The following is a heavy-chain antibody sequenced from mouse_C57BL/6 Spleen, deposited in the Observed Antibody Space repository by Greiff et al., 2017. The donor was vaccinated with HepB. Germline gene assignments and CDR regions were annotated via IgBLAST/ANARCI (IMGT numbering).Heavy chain of an antibody. D-gene: IGHD1-1*01. CDR1: GFSLTSYG. J-gene: IGHJ4*01. Sequence: QVQLKESGPGLVQPSQSLSITCTVSGFSLTSYGVHWVRQSPGKGLEWLGVIWRGGSTDYNAAFMSRLSINKDNSKSQVFFKMNSLQAADTAIYYCAKRGTTVVAPYYYAMDYWGQGTSVTVSS. CDR3: AKRGTTVVAPYYYAMDY. V-gene: IGHV2-5*01. CDR2: IWRGGST.